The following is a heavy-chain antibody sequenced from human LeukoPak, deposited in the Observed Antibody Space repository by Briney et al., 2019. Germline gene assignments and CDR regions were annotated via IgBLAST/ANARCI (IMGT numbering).Heavy chain of an antibody. CDR2: INPNSGGT. V-gene: IGHV1-2*02. Sequence: VASVKVSCKASGYTFTGYYMHWVRQAPGQGLEWMGWINPNSGGTNYAQKFQGRVTMTRDTPISTAYMELSRLRSDDTAVYYCARDSPYDSSGYYSLGYYYYMDVWGKGTTVTVSS. CDR3: ARDSPYDSSGYYSLGYYYYMDV. D-gene: IGHD3-22*01. CDR1: GYTFTGYY. J-gene: IGHJ6*03.